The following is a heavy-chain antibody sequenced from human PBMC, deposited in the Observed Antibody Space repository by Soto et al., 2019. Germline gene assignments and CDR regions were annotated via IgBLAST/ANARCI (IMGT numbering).Heavy chain of an antibody. V-gene: IGHV4-39*02. D-gene: IGHD2-2*01. CDR3: VKDCSSTSCMLGPFYYGMDV. CDR1: GGSISSGSYY. J-gene: IGHJ6*02. CDR2: MYHGGTT. Sequence: PSETLSLTCSVSGGSISSGSYYWGWIRQTPGRGLEWIASMYHGGTTYSNPSLKSRVTISVDTSKNQFSLRLTSVTAADAAVYYCVKDCSSTSCMLGPFYYGMDVWGQGTTVTSP.